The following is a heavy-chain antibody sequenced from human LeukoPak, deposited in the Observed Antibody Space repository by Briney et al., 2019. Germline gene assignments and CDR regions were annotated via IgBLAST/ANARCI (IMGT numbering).Heavy chain of an antibody. Sequence: YPGGSLRLSCAASGFTFSTYDMHWVRQVTAKGLEWVSAIGTGDDTYYLGSVKGRFTISRENAKNVLYLQMSSLRAEDTAVYYCAREIRETVVTRHYYYGIDVWGQGTTVTVSS. CDR2: IGTGDDT. V-gene: IGHV3-13*01. D-gene: IGHD2-15*01. J-gene: IGHJ6*02. CDR3: AREIRETVVTRHYYYGIDV. CDR1: GFTFSTYD.